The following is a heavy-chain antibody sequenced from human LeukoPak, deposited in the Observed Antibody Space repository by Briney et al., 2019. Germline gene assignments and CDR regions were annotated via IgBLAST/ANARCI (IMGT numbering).Heavy chain of an antibody. D-gene: IGHD4-17*01. CDR1: GGTFSSYA. CDR3: AREPIYGATSTGDDWFDP. V-gene: IGHV1-2*02. J-gene: IGHJ5*02. CDR2: INPNSGGT. Sequence: ASVKVSCKASGGTFSSYAISWVRQAPGQGLEWMGWINPNSGGTNYAQKFQGRVTMTRDTSISTAYMELSRLRSDDTAVYYCAREPIYGATSTGDDWFDPWGQGTLVTVSS.